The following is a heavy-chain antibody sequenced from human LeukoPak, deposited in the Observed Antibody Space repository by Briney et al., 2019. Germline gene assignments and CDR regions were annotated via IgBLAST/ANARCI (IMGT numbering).Heavy chain of an antibody. Sequence: SKTLSFTCTVSGGSITSSNYFWGWIRQSPGKGLEWIGSIYYSGSTYYNPSLKSRVTISVETSKIQFSLKLSSVTAADSAVYYCARDSCSSTSCRRKFDNWGQGTLVAVSS. V-gene: IGHV4-39*07. CDR1: GGSITSSNYF. J-gene: IGHJ4*02. D-gene: IGHD2-2*01. CDR3: ARDSCSSTSCRRKFDN. CDR2: IYYSGST.